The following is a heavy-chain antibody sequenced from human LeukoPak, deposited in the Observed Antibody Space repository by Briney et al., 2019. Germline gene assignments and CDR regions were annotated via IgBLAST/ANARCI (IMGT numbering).Heavy chain of an antibody. D-gene: IGHD3-9*01. CDR3: ARSPQYYDILTGYYDY. V-gene: IGHV3-48*03. CDR1: GFTFDDYA. CDR2: ISSSGSTI. J-gene: IGHJ4*02. Sequence: GGSLRLSCAASGFTFDDYAMHWVRQAPGKGLEWVSYISSSGSTIYYADSVKGRFTISRDNAKNSLYLQMNSLRAEDTAVYYCARSPQYYDILTGYYDYWGQGTLVTVSS.